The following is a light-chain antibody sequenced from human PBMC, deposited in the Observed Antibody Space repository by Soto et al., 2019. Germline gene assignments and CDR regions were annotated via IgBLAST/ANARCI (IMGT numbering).Light chain of an antibody. J-gene: IGKJ3*01. Sequence: DIQMTQSPSSLSASVGDRVTISCRASQSISNHLNWYQHKPGKAPKVLIYAASSLQGGVPSRFSGSGSGTDFTLTINSLQPEDFATYYCQQRYSTPFTFGPGTKVDIK. V-gene: IGKV1-39*01. CDR3: QQRYSTPFT. CDR2: AAS. CDR1: QSISNH.